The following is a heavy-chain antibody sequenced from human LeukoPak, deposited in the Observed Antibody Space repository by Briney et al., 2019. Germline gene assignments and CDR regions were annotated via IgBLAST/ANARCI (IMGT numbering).Heavy chain of an antibody. CDR1: GYTFTGYY. Sequence: ASVKVSCKASGYTFTGYYMHWVRQAPGQGLEWMGWINPNSGGTNYAQKFQGRVTMTRDTSISTAYMELSRLRSDDTAVYYCASLRYFDWLLGFDYWGQGALVTVSS. D-gene: IGHD3-9*01. V-gene: IGHV1-2*02. CDR2: INPNSGGT. J-gene: IGHJ4*02. CDR3: ASLRYFDWLLGFDY.